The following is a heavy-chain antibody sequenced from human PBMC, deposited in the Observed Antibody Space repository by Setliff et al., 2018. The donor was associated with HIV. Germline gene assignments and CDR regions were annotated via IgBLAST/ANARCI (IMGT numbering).Heavy chain of an antibody. J-gene: IGHJ3*01. CDR3: AKWFGEFFRAFDR. CDR1: GIRFSSYA. D-gene: IGHD3-10*01. CDR2: ISGSGGDT. V-gene: IGHV3-23*01. Sequence: GGSLRLSCAASGIRFSSYAMSWVRQAPGKGLEWVSSISGSGGDTSYADSVQGRFTISRDNSKNMLYLQMNSLRAEDTAVYYCAKWFGEFFRAFDRWGQGTMVTVSS.